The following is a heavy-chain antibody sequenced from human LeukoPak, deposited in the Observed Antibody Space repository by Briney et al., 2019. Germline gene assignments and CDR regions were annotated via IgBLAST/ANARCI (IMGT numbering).Heavy chain of an antibody. Sequence: GGSLRLSCAASGFTFSDYYMSWIRQAPGKGLEWVSYISSSGSTTYYADSVKGRFTISRDNSKNTLYLQMNSLRAEDTAVYYCAKVRCSGGSCHFDYWGQGTLVTVSS. CDR2: ISSSGSTT. CDR1: GFTFSDYY. V-gene: IGHV3-11*01. D-gene: IGHD2-15*01. CDR3: AKVRCSGGSCHFDY. J-gene: IGHJ4*02.